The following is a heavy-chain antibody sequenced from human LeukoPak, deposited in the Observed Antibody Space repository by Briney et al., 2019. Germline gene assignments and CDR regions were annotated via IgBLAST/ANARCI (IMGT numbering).Heavy chain of an antibody. Sequence: GGSLRLSCAASGFTFSSYAMSWVRQAPGKGLEWVSAISGSGGSTYYADSVKGRFTISRDNSKNTLYLKTNSLRAEDTAVYYCAKAATIFGVVRGRGSYYFDYWGQGTLVTVSS. CDR2: ISGSGGST. CDR3: AKAATIFGVVRGRGSYYFDY. D-gene: IGHD3-3*01. CDR1: GFTFSSYA. J-gene: IGHJ4*02. V-gene: IGHV3-23*01.